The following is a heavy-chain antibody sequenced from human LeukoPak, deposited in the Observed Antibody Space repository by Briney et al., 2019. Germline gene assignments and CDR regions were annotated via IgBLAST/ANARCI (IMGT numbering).Heavy chain of an antibody. CDR2: ISSSGSTI. D-gene: IGHD6-13*01. Sequence: GGSLRLSCAASGFTFSSYEMNWVRQAPGKGLEWVSYISSSGSTIYYADSVKGRFTISRDNAKNSLYLQMNSLRAEDTAVYYCAREGVRSSWPTFDYWGQGTLVTVSS. V-gene: IGHV3-48*03. CDR1: GFTFSSYE. CDR3: AREGVRSSWPTFDY. J-gene: IGHJ4*02.